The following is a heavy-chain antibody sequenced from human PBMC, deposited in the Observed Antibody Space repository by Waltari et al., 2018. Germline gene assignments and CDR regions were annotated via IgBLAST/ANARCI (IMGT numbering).Heavy chain of an antibody. J-gene: IGHJ3*02. CDR3: AQDPRHYCSSPSCYPRDAFDI. V-gene: IGHV3-23*01. Sequence: EVQLLESGGGLVQPGGSLRLSCAASGFTFCRYAMSWVCQAPGKGPEWVSAISGSGGSTYYADSVKGRFTISRDNSKNTLYLQMNSLRAEDTAVYHCAQDPRHYCSSPSCYPRDAFDIWGQGTMVTVSS. CDR1: GFTFCRYA. CDR2: ISGSGGST. D-gene: IGHD2-2*01.